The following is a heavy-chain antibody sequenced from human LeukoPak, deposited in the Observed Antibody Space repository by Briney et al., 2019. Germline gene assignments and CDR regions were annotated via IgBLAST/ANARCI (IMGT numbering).Heavy chain of an antibody. CDR2: INWNGGST. J-gene: IGHJ4*02. V-gene: IGHV3-20*03. CDR1: GFTSDDYG. Sequence: SGGSLRLSYAASGFTSDDYGMSWVRQAPGKGLEWVSGINWNGGSTAYADSVKGRFTISRDNSKNTLYLQMNSLRAEDTAVYYCARALEYWGQGTLVTASS. CDR3: ARALEY.